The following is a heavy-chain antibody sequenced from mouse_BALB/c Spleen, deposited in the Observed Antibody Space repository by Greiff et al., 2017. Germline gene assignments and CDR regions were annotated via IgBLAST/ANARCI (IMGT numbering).Heavy chain of an antibody. J-gene: IGHJ1*01. Sequence: VQLQQSGAELAKPGASVKMSCKASGYTFTSYWMHWVKQRPGQGLEWIGYINPSTGYTEYNQKFKDKATLTADKSSSTAYMQLSSLTSEDSAVYYCARREIRRYFDVWGAGTTVTVSS. CDR3: ARREIRRYFDV. V-gene: IGHV1-7*01. D-gene: IGHD2-12*01. CDR1: GYTFTSYW. CDR2: INPSTGYT.